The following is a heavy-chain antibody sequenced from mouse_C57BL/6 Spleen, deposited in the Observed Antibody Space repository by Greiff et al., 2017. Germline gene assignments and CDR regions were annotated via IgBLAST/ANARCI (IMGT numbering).Heavy chain of an antibody. CDR3: VRSSNSGYFDY. CDR2: IRSKSNNYAT. D-gene: IGHD2-5*01. Sequence: EVKLVESGGGLVQPKGSLKLSCAASGFSFHTYAMNWVRQAPGKGLEWVARIRSKSNNYATYYADSVKDRFTISRDDSESMLYLQMNNLKTAHTALYYCVRSSNSGYFDYWPPGPTLPVSS. J-gene: IGHJ2*01. CDR1: GFSFHTYA. V-gene: IGHV10-1*01.